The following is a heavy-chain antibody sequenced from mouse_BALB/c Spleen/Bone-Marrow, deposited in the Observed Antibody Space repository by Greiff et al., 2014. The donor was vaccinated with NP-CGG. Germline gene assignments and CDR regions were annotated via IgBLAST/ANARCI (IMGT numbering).Heavy chain of an antibody. V-gene: IGHV5-6*01. Sequence: EVQLQQSGGDLVKPGGSLKLSCAASGFTFSSYGMSWVRQTPDKRLEWVATINSGGVNTYYIDSVKGRLTISRDNAKNTLYLQMSSLKSEDTAMYHCARRGNWDGRAAMDYWGQGTSVTVSS. CDR2: INSGGVNT. D-gene: IGHD4-1*01. J-gene: IGHJ4*01. CDR1: GFTFSSYG. CDR3: ARRGNWDGRAAMDY.